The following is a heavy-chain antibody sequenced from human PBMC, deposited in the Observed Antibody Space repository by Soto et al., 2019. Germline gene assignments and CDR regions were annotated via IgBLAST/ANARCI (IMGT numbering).Heavy chain of an antibody. Sequence: PSETLSLTCTVSGGSVSNDNFYWSWIRQPPGKGLEWIGYVHSSGITNYNPSLKRRVTISVDTSSNQFSLRLSSVAAADTAVYYCARGLTMGQLPSHFDHWGQGTLVTVSS. CDR1: GGSVSNDNFY. D-gene: IGHD3-16*01. CDR2: VHSSGIT. J-gene: IGHJ5*02. CDR3: ARGLTMGQLPSHFDH. V-gene: IGHV4-61*01.